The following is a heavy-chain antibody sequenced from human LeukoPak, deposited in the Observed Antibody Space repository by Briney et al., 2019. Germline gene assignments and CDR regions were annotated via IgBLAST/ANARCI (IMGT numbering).Heavy chain of an antibody. CDR1: GFTFGGYT. D-gene: IGHD3-9*01. V-gene: IGHV3-21*01. J-gene: IGHJ4*02. CDR3: ARALYYDILTGYQSHSYYFDY. Sequence: GGSLRLSCAASGFTFGGYTMNWVRQAPGKGLEWVSSISSRSSDMYYADSVKGRFTISRDNAKNSLYLQMNSLRAEDTAVYFCARALYYDILTGYQSHSYYFDYWGQGTLVTVSS. CDR2: ISSRSSDM.